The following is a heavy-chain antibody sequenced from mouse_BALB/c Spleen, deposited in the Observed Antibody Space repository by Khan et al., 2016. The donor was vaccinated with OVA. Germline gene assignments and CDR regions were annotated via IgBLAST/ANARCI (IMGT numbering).Heavy chain of an antibody. J-gene: IGHJ2*01. CDR1: GYSITSGYG. Sequence: EVKLLESGPGLVKPSQSLSLTCTVTGYSITSGYGWKWIRQFPGNKLEWMGYISYSGSTNYNPSLKSRISITRDTSKNQFFLQLNSVTTEDTATYDCARTARIKYWGKGTTLTVSS. CDR3: ARTARIKY. CDR2: ISYSGST. D-gene: IGHD1-2*01. V-gene: IGHV3-2*02.